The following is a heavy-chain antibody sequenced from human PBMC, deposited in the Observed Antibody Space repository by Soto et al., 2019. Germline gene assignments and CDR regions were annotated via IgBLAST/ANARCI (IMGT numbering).Heavy chain of an antibody. CDR2: IIPIFGTA. V-gene: IGHV1-69*01. D-gene: IGHD2-15*01. CDR3: ARGTIVVVVAAADDYYGMDV. Sequence: QVQLVQSGAEVKKPGSSVKVSCKASGGTFSSYAISWVRQAPGQGLEWMGGIIPIFGTANYAQKFQGRVTITADESTSKAYMELSSLRSEDTAVYYCARGTIVVVVAAADDYYGMDVWGQGTTVTVSS. CDR1: GGTFSSYA. J-gene: IGHJ6*02.